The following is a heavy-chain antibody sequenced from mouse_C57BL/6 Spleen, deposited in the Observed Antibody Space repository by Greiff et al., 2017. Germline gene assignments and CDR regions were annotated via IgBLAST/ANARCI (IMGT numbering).Heavy chain of an antibody. Sequence: EVQLQQSGPELVKPGASVKISCKASGYTFTDYYMNWVKQSHGKSLEWIGDINPNNGGTSYNQKFKGKATLTVDKSSSTAYMELSSQTSEDSAVYYCARVRYNYGYYSMDYWGQGTSVTVSS. CDR1: GYTFTDYY. CDR3: ARVRYNYGYYSMDY. J-gene: IGHJ4*01. D-gene: IGHD1-1*02. V-gene: IGHV1-26*01. CDR2: INPNNGGT.